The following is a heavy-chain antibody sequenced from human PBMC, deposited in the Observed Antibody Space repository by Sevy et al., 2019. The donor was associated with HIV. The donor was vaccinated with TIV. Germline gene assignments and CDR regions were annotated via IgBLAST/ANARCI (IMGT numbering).Heavy chain of an antibody. CDR2: INQDGSET. D-gene: IGHD1-1*01. CDR3: ARTTTFDY. V-gene: IGHV3-7*01. J-gene: IGHJ4*02. Sequence: QLGGPLRLSCAASGFTFSSYWMSWVRQAPGKGLEWVANINQDGSETYYVDSVKGRFTISRDNARNSLYLQMNSLRAEDTAVYYCARTTTFDYWGQGTLVTVSS. CDR1: GFTFSSYW.